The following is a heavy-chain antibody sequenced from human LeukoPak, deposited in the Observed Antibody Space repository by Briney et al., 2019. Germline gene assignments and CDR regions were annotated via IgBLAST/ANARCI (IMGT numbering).Heavy chain of an antibody. V-gene: IGHV4-39*07. CDR3: ARDHHSSGYLGY. J-gene: IGHJ4*02. CDR1: GGSISSSSYY. D-gene: IGHD3-22*01. Sequence: SETLSLTCTVYGGSISSSSYYWGWIRQPPGTGLEWIGSIYYSGSTYYNPPLKSRVTISVDTSKNQFSLKLSSVSAADTAVYYCARDHHSSGYLGYWGQGTLVTVSS. CDR2: IYYSGST.